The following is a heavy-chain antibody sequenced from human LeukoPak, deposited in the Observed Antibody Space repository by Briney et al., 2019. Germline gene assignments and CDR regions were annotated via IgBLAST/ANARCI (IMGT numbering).Heavy chain of an antibody. J-gene: IGHJ6*02. V-gene: IGHV3-7*01. CDR2: IKQDGSEK. Sequence: PGGSLRLSCAASGFTFSSYAMSWVRQAPGKGLEWVANIKQDGSEKYYVDSVKGRFTISRDNAKNSLYLQMNSLRAEDTAVYYCARDCRRVPAPYYYYYYGMDVWGQGTTVTVSS. CDR3: ARDCRRVPAPYYYYYYGMDV. D-gene: IGHD2-2*01. CDR1: GFTFSSYA.